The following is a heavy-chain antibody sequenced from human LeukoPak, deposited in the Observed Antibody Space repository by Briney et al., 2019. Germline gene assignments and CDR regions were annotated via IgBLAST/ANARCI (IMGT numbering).Heavy chain of an antibody. J-gene: IGHJ4*02. D-gene: IGHD3-22*01. CDR3: ARDTGAYYDSGGLDY. V-gene: IGHV5-51*01. Sequence: GESLKISCKGSGYFFTTYWIGWVRQMPGKGLEWMGIIYPGDSDTRYSPSFQGQVTISADKSISTAYLQWSSLKASDTAMYYCARDTGAYYDSGGLDYWGQGTLVTVSS. CDR1: GYFFTTYW. CDR2: IYPGDSDT.